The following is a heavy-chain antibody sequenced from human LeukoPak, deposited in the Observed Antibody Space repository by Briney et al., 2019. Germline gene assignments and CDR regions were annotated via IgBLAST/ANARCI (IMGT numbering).Heavy chain of an antibody. V-gene: IGHV3-23*01. J-gene: IGHJ4*02. Sequence: GGSLRLSCAASGFTFGNCAMSWVRQAPGKGLEWVSTITGGGRNTYYADSVKGRFTISRDNSKNTLYLQMNSLRDEGTALYYCAKTPGHTSSWQFDYWGQGTLVTVSS. CDR1: GFTFGNCA. CDR3: AKTPGHTSSWQFDY. D-gene: IGHD6-13*01. CDR2: ITGGGRNT.